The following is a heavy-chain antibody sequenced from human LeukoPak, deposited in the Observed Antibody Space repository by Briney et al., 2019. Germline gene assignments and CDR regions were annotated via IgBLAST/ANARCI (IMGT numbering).Heavy chain of an antibody. J-gene: IGHJ4*02. V-gene: IGHV1-69*13. Sequence: ASVKVSCKASGYTFTSYGISWVRQAPGQGLEWMGGIIPIFGTANYAQKFQGRVTITADESTSTAYMELSSLRSEDTAVYYCARSPYSGSYSPLDYWGQGTLVTVSS. CDR2: IIPIFGTA. D-gene: IGHD1-26*01. CDR1: GYTFTSYG. CDR3: ARSPYSGSYSPLDY.